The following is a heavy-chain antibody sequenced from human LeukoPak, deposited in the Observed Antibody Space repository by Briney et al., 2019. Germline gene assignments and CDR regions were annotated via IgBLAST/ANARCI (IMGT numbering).Heavy chain of an antibody. J-gene: IGHJ4*02. V-gene: IGHV3-7*01. D-gene: IGHD6-19*01. CDR3: ARGAYSSGWAYFDH. Sequence: PGGSLRLSCVGSGFIFSAYWMAWVRQAPGKGPEWVANINEDGGEERYVDSVKGRFTISRDNAKNSLYLHMDSQRAEDTAVYYCARGAYSSGWAYFDHWGQGTLVTVSS. CDR1: GFIFSAYW. CDR2: INEDGGEE.